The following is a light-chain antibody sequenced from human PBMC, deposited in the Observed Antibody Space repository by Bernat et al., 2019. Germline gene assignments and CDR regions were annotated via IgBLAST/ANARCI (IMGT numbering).Light chain of an antibody. V-gene: IGKV1-12*01. J-gene: IGKJ1*01. CDR2: ATS. Sequence: DIQMTQSPSSVSASVGDRVTIACRASQPISNWLAWYQQKPGKAPKLLIYATSSLHDGVPARLSGSGSGTEFTLTISRLQPEDFATYFCQQSDSFPRTFGQGTKVEIK. CDR3: QQSDSFPRT. CDR1: QPISNW.